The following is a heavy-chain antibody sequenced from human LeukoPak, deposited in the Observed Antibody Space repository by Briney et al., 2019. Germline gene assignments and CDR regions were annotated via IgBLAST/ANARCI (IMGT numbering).Heavy chain of an antibody. Sequence: PGGSLRLSCAASGFSFSSYNMNWVRQAPGKGLEWVSYISSSSSTIYYADSVKGRFTISRDNAKNSLYLQMNSLRAEDTAVYYCARVGYYASGPFSYFDYWGQGTLVTVSS. CDR2: ISSSSSTI. CDR3: ARVGYYASGPFSYFDY. V-gene: IGHV3-48*01. CDR1: GFSFSSYN. J-gene: IGHJ4*02. D-gene: IGHD3-10*01.